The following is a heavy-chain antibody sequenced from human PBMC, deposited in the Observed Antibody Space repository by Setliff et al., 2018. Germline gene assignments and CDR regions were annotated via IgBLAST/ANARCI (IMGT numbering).Heavy chain of an antibody. Sequence: PGGSLRLSCAASGFSFXXXXXRWGRQAPGKGLDGVAHIWNDGSQKYYADSVKGLFTISRDNSKSMLYLQMDRLKAKGTAMYYCTPRIRITIFGVGGGHYYYYYMDVWGKGTTVTVSS. J-gene: IGHJ6*03. V-gene: IGHV3-30*02. D-gene: IGHD3-3*01. CDR2: IWNDGSQK. CDR1: GFSFXXXX. CDR3: TPRIRITIFGVGGGHYYYYYMDV.